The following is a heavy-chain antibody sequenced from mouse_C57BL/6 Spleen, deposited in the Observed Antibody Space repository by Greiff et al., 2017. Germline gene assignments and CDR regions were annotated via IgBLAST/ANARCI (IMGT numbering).Heavy chain of an antibody. CDR1: GYTFTDYY. J-gene: IGHJ3*01. CDR2: INPYNGGT. CDR3: ERSGRGGWFAY. D-gene: IGHD1-3*01. V-gene: IGHV1-19*01. Sequence: VQLQQSGPVLVKPGASVKMSCKASGYTFTDYYMNWVKQSHGKSLEWIGVINPYNGGTRYNQTFKGNDTLTVDTSSSTAYMELNTLTSEDSAVSYCERSGRGGWFAYWGQGTLVTVSA.